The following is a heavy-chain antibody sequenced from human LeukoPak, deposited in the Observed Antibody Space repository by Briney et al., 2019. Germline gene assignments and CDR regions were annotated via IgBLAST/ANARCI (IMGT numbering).Heavy chain of an antibody. D-gene: IGHD3-16*02. CDR3: ARERLSNWFDP. CDR2: IYTSGST. CDR1: GGSISSGSYY. V-gene: IGHV4-61*02. Sequence: PSQTLSLTCTVSGGSISSGSYYWSWIRQPAGKGLEWIGRIYTSGSTTYNPSLKSRVTISVDTSKNQFSLKLSSLTAADTSAQSCARERLSNWFDPXGKGTXVTVSS. J-gene: IGHJ5*02.